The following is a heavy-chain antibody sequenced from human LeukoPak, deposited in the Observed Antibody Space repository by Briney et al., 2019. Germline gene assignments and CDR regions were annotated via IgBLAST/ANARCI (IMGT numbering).Heavy chain of an antibody. CDR1: GGTFSNYA. J-gene: IGHJ4*02. V-gene: IGHV1-69*13. CDR2: IIPIFETP. D-gene: IGHD3-10*01. CDR3: ATRMPGSQSDN. Sequence: GASVKVSCKASGGTFSNYAISWVRQAPGHGLEWMGGIIPIFETPSYAQKFQGRVTITADESTTTAYMELSSLRSDDTAVYFCATRMPGSQSDNWGQGTLVTVFS.